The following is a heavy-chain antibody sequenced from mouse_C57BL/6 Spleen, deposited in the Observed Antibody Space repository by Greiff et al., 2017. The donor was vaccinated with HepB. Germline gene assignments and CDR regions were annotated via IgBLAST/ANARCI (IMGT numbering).Heavy chain of an antibody. V-gene: IGHV5-6*01. CDR3: ASEGDGYYGRYFDV. D-gene: IGHD2-3*01. Sequence: EVHLVESGGDLVKPGGSLKLSCAASGFTFSSYGMSWVRQTPDKRLEWVATISSGGSYTYYPDSLKGLFTISRDNAKNTLYLQMSSLKSEDTAMYYCASEGDGYYGRYFDVWGTGTTVTVSS. J-gene: IGHJ1*03. CDR1: GFTFSSYG. CDR2: ISSGGSYT.